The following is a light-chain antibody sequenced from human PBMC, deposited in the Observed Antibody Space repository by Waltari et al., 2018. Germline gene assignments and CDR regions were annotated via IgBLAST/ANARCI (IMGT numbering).Light chain of an antibody. CDR2: GSS. Sequence: EIVLTQSPGTLSLSPGERATLSCRASQSVKGTLAWYQQKPGQPPRLLIYGSSTRATGIPDRFSGSGFGTDFTLTISRLEPEDFAVYYCQHYVSLPVTFGQGTKVEIK. V-gene: IGKV3-20*01. CDR3: QHYVSLPVT. J-gene: IGKJ1*01. CDR1: QSVKGT.